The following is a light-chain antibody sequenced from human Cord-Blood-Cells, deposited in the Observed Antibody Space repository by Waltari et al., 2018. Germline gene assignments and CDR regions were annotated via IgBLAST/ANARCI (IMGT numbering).Light chain of an antibody. CDR1: QSISSW. CDR2: KAS. J-gene: IGKJ1*01. Sequence: DIQMTQSPSTLSASVGDRVTITCRASQSISSWLAWYQQKPGKAPKLLIYKASSLESGVPSRCSGSGSGTECTLTISSLQPDDFATYYCQQYNSYSRTFGQGTKVEIK. V-gene: IGKV1-5*03. CDR3: QQYNSYSRT.